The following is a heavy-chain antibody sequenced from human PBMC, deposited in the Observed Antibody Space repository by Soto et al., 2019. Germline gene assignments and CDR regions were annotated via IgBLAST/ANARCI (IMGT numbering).Heavy chain of an antibody. J-gene: IGHJ3*02. CDR1: GLTFSDYY. D-gene: IGHD3-22*01. V-gene: IGHV3-11*01. CDR2: ISSSGSII. CDR3: AKGLPGITMIVVVISAFDI. Sequence: GGSLRLSCAASGLTFSDYYMSWIRQAPGKGLEWVSYISSSGSIIYYADSVKGRFTISRDNSKNTLYLQMNSLRAEDTAVYYCAKGLPGITMIVVVISAFDIWGQGTMVTVSS.